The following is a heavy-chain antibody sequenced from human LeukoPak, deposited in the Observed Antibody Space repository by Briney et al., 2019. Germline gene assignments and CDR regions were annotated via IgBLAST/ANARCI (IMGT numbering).Heavy chain of an antibody. D-gene: IGHD5-18*01. V-gene: IGHV3-48*01. J-gene: IGHJ4*02. CDR1: GFTFSSYS. Sequence: GGSLRLSCAASGFTFSSYSMNWVRQAPGKGLEWVSYISSSSRTIYYADSVKGRFTMSRDNAKNSLYLQMNSLRAEDTAVYYCARDLSGVTGYTYGRGIDYWGQGTLVTVSS. CDR3: ARDLSGVTGYTYGRGIDY. CDR2: ISSSSRTI.